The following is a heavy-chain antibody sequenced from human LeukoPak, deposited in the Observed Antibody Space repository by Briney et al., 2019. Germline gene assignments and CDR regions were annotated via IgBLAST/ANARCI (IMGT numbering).Heavy chain of an antibody. V-gene: IGHV4-4*07. D-gene: IGHD3-10*01. CDR3: ARIARITMVRGVLYYFDY. CDR2: IYTSGST. Sequence: PSETLSLTCTVSGGSISSYYWSWIRQPAGKGLEWIGRIYTSGSTNYNPSLKSRVTISVDTSKNQFSLKLSSVTAADTAVYYCARIARITMVRGVLYYFDYWGQGTLVTVSS. CDR1: GGSISSYY. J-gene: IGHJ4*02.